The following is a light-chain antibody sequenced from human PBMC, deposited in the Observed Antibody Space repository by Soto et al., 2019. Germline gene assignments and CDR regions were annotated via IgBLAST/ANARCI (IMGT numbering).Light chain of an antibody. CDR3: QQRSNLFT. CDR1: QSVSSY. Sequence: EIVLTQSPATLSLSPGERATLSCRASQSVSSYLAWYQQKPGQAPRLLIYDASNRATGIPARFSGSGSGTDFTLTISSLEPEDFAVYYSQQRSNLFTFGPGTKVDIK. CDR2: DAS. J-gene: IGKJ3*01. V-gene: IGKV3-11*01.